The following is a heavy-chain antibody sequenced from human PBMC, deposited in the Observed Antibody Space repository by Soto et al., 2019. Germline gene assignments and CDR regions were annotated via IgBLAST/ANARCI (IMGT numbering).Heavy chain of an antibody. CDR1: RFTFSSYW. D-gene: IGHD1-1*01. Sequence: LRLSCAASRFTFSSYWMSWVRQAPGKGLEWVANIKQDGSEKFYVDSVKGRFTISRDNAKNSLYLQMDSLRAEDTAVYYCARGIDDNASFGMDIWGQGTTVTVSS. CDR2: IKQDGSEK. J-gene: IGHJ6*02. V-gene: IGHV3-7*01. CDR3: ARGIDDNASFGMDI.